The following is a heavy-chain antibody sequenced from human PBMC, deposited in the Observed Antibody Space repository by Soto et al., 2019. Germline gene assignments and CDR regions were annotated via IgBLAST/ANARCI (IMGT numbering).Heavy chain of an antibody. J-gene: IGHJ6*03. V-gene: IGHV4-59*01. D-gene: IGHD2-2*01. CDR1: GGSISSYY. CDR3: ARVGYCSSTSCYAGRYYYYYYMDV. CDR2: IYYSGST. Sequence: SETLSLTCTVSGGSISSYYWSWIRQPPGKGLEWIGYIYYSGSTNYNPSLKSRVTISVDTSKNQFSLKLSSVTAADTAVYYCARVGYCSSTSCYAGRYYYYYYMDVWGKGTTVTVSS.